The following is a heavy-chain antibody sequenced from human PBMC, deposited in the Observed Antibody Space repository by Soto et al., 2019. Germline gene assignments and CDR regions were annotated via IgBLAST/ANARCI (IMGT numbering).Heavy chain of an antibody. CDR1: GGPFSGYY. CDR3: ARRLGGGNWNYSL. Sequence: SETLSLTCAVYGGPFSGYYWSWIRQPPGKGLGGIGEINDSGSTNYSPSLKSRVTISVDTSKNQFSLKLSSVTAADTAVYYCARRLGGGNWNYSLWGQGTLVTVSS. D-gene: IGHD1-7*01. J-gene: IGHJ4*02. CDR2: INDSGST. V-gene: IGHV4-34*01.